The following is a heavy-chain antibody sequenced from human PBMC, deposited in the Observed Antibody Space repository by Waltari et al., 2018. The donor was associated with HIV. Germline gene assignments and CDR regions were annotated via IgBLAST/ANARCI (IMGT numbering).Heavy chain of an antibody. CDR3: AGRTYPYY. CDR2: INQDGSQK. V-gene: IGHV3-7*01. D-gene: IGHD2-2*01. J-gene: IGHJ4*02. Sequence: EVQLVVSGGGLVQPGGSLRLSCEACGLGCHGYGINWVNQAPGKELGWVANINQDGSQKNYVDSVKGRFTISRDNAKNSLYLQMNSLRVEDTAVYYCAGRTYPYYWGQGTLVTVSS. CDR1: GLGCHGYG.